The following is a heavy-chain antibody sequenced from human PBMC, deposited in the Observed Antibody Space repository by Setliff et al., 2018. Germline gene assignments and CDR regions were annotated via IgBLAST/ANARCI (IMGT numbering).Heavy chain of an antibody. CDR1: GLTFTTFS. J-gene: IGHJ4*02. CDR3: ATRTPVTFSGVVTTV. CDR2: ITNYNGKT. D-gene: IGHD3-3*01. V-gene: IGHV1-18*01. Sequence: ASVKVSCKASGLTFTTFSISWVRQAPGQGLEWMGWITNYNGKTDYAQKFQDRVILTTDTSTNTAYMVLRNLRPDDKAIYYCATRTPVTFSGVVTTVWGQGTPVTVSS.